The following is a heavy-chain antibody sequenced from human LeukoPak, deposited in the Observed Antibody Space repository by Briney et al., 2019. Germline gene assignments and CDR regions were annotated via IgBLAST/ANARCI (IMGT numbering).Heavy chain of an antibody. J-gene: IGHJ4*02. Sequence: GASVKVSCKAPGYPFSDYYIHWLQQAPGKGLEWMGRIDPADGETTYAENFQGRVTFTADTSTYTIYMELNSLTLADRAAYFCARDHEERGPYLDLWGQGTQVIVSS. CDR3: ARDHEERGPYLDL. V-gene: IGHV1-69-2*01. CDR1: GYPFSDYY. D-gene: IGHD3-10*01. CDR2: IDPADGET.